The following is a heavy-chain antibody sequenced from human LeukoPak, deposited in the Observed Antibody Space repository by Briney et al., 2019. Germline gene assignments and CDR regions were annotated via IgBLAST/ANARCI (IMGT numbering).Heavy chain of an antibody. CDR1: GFTFSTFA. V-gene: IGHV3-23*01. J-gene: IGHJ4*02. CDR2: IFPSGGEI. Sequence: GGSLRLSCAASGFTFSTFAMIWVRQPPGKGLEWVSSIFPSGGEIHYADSVRGRFTIPRDNSKSTLSLQMNSLRAEDTAIYYCATYRQVLLPFESWGQGTLVTVSS. CDR3: ATYRQVLLPFES. D-gene: IGHD2-8*02.